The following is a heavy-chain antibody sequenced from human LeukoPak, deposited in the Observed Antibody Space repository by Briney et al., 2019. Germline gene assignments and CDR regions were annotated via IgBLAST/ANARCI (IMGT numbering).Heavy chain of an antibody. CDR1: GGSISSYY. CDR3: ARSPPLYSSSWYFDY. Sequence: PSETLSLTCTVSGGSISSYYWSWIRQPPGKGLEWIGYIYYSGSTDYNPSLKSRVTISVDTSKNQFSLKLSSVTAADTAVYYCARSPPLYSSSWYFDYWGQGTLVTVSS. V-gene: IGHV4-59*08. D-gene: IGHD6-13*01. CDR2: IYYSGST. J-gene: IGHJ4*02.